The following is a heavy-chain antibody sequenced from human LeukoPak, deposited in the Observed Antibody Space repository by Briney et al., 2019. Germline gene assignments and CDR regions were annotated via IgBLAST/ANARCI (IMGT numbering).Heavy chain of an antibody. Sequence: SETLSLTCTVSGGSISSGSYYWSWIRQPAGKGLEWIGEINHSGTTRYNPSLESRVTISVDTSKNQFSLKLTSVTAADTAVYYCARPREIQFGHHWIGGMDVWGQGTTVTVSS. CDR2: INHSGTT. CDR3: ARPREIQFGHHWIGGMDV. D-gene: IGHD3/OR15-3a*01. J-gene: IGHJ6*02. CDR1: GGSISSGSYY. V-gene: IGHV4-61*10.